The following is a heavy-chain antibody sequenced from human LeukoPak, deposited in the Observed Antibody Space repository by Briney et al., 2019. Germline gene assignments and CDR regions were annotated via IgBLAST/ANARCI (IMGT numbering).Heavy chain of an antibody. CDR1: GFTFSSYS. CDR2: ISSSGSTI. CDR3: ARARLTDYVWGRRTFDI. Sequence: GGSLRLSCAASGFTFSSYSMNWVRQAPGKGLEWVSYISSSGSTIYYADSVKGRFTISRDNAKKSLYLQMNSLRVEDTAVYYCARARLTDYVWGRRTFDIWGQGTMVTISS. D-gene: IGHD3-16*01. V-gene: IGHV3-48*04. J-gene: IGHJ3*02.